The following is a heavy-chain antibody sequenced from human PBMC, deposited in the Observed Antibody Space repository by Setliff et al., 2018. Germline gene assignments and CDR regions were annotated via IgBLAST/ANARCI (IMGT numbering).Heavy chain of an antibody. D-gene: IGHD5-18*01. J-gene: IGHJ6*03. V-gene: IGHV3-48*01. CDR3: ARNGDVDTGFLGYYYYYYMDV. Sequence: GGSLRLSCAASGFTFSSYTMNWVRQAPGKGLEWVSYISSSSRTKYYADSVKGRFTISRDNAKNSLYLQMNSLRAEDTAVYYCARNGDVDTGFLGYYYYYYMDVWGKGTTVTVSS. CDR1: GFTFSSYT. CDR2: ISSSSRTK.